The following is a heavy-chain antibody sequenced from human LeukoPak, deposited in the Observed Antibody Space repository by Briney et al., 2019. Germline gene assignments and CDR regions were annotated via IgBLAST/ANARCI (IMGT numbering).Heavy chain of an antibody. J-gene: IGHJ5*02. CDR3: ARGGRLRSIGWFDP. CDR1: GYTFTGYY. D-gene: IGHD6-25*01. V-gene: IGHV1-2*02. CDR2: INPNSGGT. Sequence: ASVKVSCKASGYTFTGYYMHWVRQAPGQGLEWMGWINPNSGGTNYAQKFQGRVTMTRDTSISTAYLELTSLRSEDTALYYCARGGRLRSIGWFDPWGQGTLVTVSS.